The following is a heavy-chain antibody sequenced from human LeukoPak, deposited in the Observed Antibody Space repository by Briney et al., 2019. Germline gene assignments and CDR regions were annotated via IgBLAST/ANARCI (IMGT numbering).Heavy chain of an antibody. CDR2: IYPDDSDT. CDR1: GFTFTSYW. CDR3: ARRRTLLGQGDYFDY. V-gene: IGHV5-51*01. J-gene: IGHJ4*02. D-gene: IGHD7-27*01. Sequence: GESLKISCEGSGFTFTSYWIGWVRQMSGKGLEWMGIIYPDDSDTRYSPSFQGQVTIAVDKSINTAYLQWSSLKASDTAMYYCARRRTLLGQGDYFDYWSQGILVTVSS.